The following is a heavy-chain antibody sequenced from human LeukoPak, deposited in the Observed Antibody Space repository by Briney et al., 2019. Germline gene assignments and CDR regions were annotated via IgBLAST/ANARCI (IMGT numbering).Heavy chain of an antibody. V-gene: IGHV3-7*03. D-gene: IGHD6-13*01. CDR1: GFTFSSYW. CDR3: AKEYSSSWDPEY. Sequence: GGSLRLSCAASGFTFSSYWMSWVRQAPGKGLEWVANIKQDGSEKYSVDSVKGRFTISRDNSKNTLYLQMNSLRAEDTAVYYCAKEYSSSWDPEYWGQGTLVTVSS. J-gene: IGHJ4*02. CDR2: IKQDGSEK.